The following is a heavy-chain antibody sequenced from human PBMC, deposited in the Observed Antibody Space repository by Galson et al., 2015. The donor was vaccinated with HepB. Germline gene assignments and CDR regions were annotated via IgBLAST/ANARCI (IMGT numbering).Heavy chain of an antibody. Sequence: CAISGDSVSSKSAAWNWIRQSPSRGLEWLGRTYYRSKWYNDYALSVKSRIAINPDTSKNQFSLQLNSVTPEDTAMYYCARSTFRELLLWFDPWGQGTLVTVSS. J-gene: IGHJ5*02. CDR2: TYYRSKWYN. D-gene: IGHD3-10*01. V-gene: IGHV6-1*01. CDR3: ARSTFRELLLWFDP. CDR1: GDSVSSKSAA.